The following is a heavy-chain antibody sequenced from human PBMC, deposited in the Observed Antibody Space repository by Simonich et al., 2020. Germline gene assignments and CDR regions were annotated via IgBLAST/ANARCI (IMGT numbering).Heavy chain of an antibody. CDR3: ARDGLGTAYYYYMDV. CDR1: GFTFSSYW. CDR2: IKQDGREK. D-gene: IGHD7-27*01. V-gene: IGHV3-7*01. Sequence: EVQLVESGGGLVQPGGSLRLSCAASGFTFSSYWMSWVRQAPGKGLEWVANIKQDGREKYYVDAVKGRFTISRDNAKNSLYLQMNSLSAEDTAVYYCARDGLGTAYYYYMDVWCKGTTVTVSS. J-gene: IGHJ6*03.